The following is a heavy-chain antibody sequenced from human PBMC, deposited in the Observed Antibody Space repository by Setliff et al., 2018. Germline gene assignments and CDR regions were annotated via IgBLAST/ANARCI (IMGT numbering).Heavy chain of an antibody. D-gene: IGHD3-9*01. V-gene: IGHV4-38-2*02. CDR3: AKERYFDWFFEN. J-gene: IGHJ4*02. CDR2: FFHTGST. Sequence: SETLSLTCTVSGYSISSGYYWGWIRQPPGKGLEWLGSFFHTGSTYYKSSLESRVTMSVDTSNNQFSLKLNSVTAADTAVYYCAKERYFDWFFENWGQGTLVTVSS. CDR1: GYSISSGYY.